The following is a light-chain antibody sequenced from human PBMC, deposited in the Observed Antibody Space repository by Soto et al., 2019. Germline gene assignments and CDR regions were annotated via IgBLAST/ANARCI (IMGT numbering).Light chain of an antibody. CDR1: QTISMF. CDR3: QQTYIAPRT. J-gene: IGKJ1*01. V-gene: IGKV1-39*01. CDR2: AAS. Sequence: DIQMTQSPSSLSASVGDRVTISCRASQTISMFLNWYQQKPGKAPNVLIYAASSLQGGVPSRFSGSGSGTDFTLTISNLQPEDFGTYYCQQTYIAPRTFGQGTKVEI.